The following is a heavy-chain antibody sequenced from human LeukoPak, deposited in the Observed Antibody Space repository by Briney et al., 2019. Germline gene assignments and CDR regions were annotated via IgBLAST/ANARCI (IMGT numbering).Heavy chain of an antibody. Sequence: GGSLRLSCAASGFTFSSYAMHWVRQAPGKGLEWVSAISGSGGSTYYADSVKGRFIISRDNSKNTLYVQMNSLRAEDTAIYYCAKDWSGNYNWSDPWGQGTLVTVSS. CDR2: ISGSGGST. D-gene: IGHD3-3*01. CDR1: GFTFSSYA. CDR3: AKDWSGNYNWSDP. V-gene: IGHV3-23*01. J-gene: IGHJ5*02.